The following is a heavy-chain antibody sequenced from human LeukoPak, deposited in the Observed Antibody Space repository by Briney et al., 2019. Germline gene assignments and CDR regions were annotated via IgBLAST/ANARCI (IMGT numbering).Heavy chain of an antibody. Sequence: GGSRRLSCAASGFSFSTYAMSWVRQAPGKGLEYVAAISCNGGNTYYPNSMKGRFTISRDNSKNTLYLQMGSLRVEDMAVYYCARRDTSGYFSDYWGQGTLVTVSS. CDR1: GFSFSTYA. CDR3: ARRDTSGYFSDY. CDR2: ISCNGGNT. D-gene: IGHD6-19*01. J-gene: IGHJ4*02. V-gene: IGHV3-64*01.